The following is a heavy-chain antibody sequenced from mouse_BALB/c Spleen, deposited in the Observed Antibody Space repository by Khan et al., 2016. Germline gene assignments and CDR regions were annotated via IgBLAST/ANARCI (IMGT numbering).Heavy chain of an antibody. Sequence: QVRLQQSGAELVKAGASVKMSCKASGYTFTSYWMHWVKQRLGQGLEWFAETNPTNGRTYYNEKFKSKATLTVDKSSSTAYMLLSGPTFEDSAVYSCARIERIVATYVDYWGQGTTLTVST. V-gene: IGHV1S81*02. D-gene: IGHD1-1*01. CDR1: GYTFTSYW. CDR3: ARIERIVATYVDY. J-gene: IGHJ2*01. CDR2: TNPTNGRT.